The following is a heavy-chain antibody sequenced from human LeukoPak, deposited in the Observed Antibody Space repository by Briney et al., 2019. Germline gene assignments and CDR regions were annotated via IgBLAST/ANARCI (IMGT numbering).Heavy chain of an antibody. J-gene: IGHJ4*02. CDR2: IRYDGTNK. Sequence: PGGSLRLSCAASGFTFSSYGMHWVRQAPGKGLEWVAFIRYDGTNKYYADSVKGRFTISRDNSKNTLYLQMNSLRAEDTAVYYCAKGSNPYPDNFDYWGQGTLVTVSS. CDR3: AKGSNPYPDNFDY. D-gene: IGHD4-11*01. CDR1: GFTFSSYG. V-gene: IGHV3-30*02.